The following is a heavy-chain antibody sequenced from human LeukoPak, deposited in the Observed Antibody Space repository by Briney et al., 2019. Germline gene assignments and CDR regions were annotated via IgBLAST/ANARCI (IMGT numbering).Heavy chain of an antibody. CDR3: ARDFEGYFDFDY. J-gene: IGHJ4*02. V-gene: IGHV1-69*04. D-gene: IGHD3-9*01. CDR1: GGTFSSYA. CDR2: IIPILGIA. Sequence: SVKVSCKASGGTFSSYAVSWVRQAPGQGLEWMGRIIPILGIANYAQKFQGRVTITADKSTSTAYMELSSLRSEDTAVYYCARDFEGYFDFDYWGQGTLVTVSS.